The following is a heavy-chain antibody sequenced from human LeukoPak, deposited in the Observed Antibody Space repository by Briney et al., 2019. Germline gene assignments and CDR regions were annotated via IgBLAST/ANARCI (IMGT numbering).Heavy chain of an antibody. V-gene: IGHV3-23*01. D-gene: IGHD3-10*01. CDR1: GFTFSSYA. J-gene: IGHJ4*02. Sequence: GGSLRPSCAASGFTFSSYAMSWVRQAPGKGLEWVSAISGSGGSTYYADSVKGRFTISRDNSKNTLYLQMNSLRAEDTAVYYCAKSGNYYGSGSYLGYIDYWGQGTLVTVSS. CDR2: ISGSGGST. CDR3: AKSGNYYGSGSYLGYIDY.